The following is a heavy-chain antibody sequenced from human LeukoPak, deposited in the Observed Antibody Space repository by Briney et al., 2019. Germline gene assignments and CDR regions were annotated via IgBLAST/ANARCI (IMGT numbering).Heavy chain of an antibody. CDR2: ISYDGSNK. D-gene: IGHD6-19*01. V-gene: IGHV3-30*18. Sequence: GGSLRLSCAASGFTFSSYGMHWVRQAPGKGLEWVAVISYDGSNKYYADSVKGRSTISRDNSKNTLYLQMNSLRAEDTAVYYCAKGMEEYSSGPSPIDYWGQGTLVTVSS. CDR1: GFTFSSYG. CDR3: AKGMEEYSSGPSPIDY. J-gene: IGHJ4*02.